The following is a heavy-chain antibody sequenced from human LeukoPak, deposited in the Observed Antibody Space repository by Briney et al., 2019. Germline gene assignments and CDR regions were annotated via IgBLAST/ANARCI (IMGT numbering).Heavy chain of an antibody. V-gene: IGHV3-21*01. Sequence: GGSLRLSCAASGFTFHNYSMNWVRQAPGKGLEWVSSSSSSGSHIYCADSVKGRFTISRDNAKNSLFLQMSSLRGEDTGVYYCARDNVQAGSPKFWGQGTLVTVSS. CDR3: ARDNVQAGSPKF. CDR2: SSSSGSHI. D-gene: IGHD3-10*01. CDR1: GFTFHNYS. J-gene: IGHJ4*02.